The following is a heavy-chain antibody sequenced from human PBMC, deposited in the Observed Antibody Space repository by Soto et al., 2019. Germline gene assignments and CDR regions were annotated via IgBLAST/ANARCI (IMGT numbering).Heavy chain of an antibody. J-gene: IGHJ4*02. D-gene: IGHD2-15*01. CDR2: IYPGDSDT. CDR3: ARRIDGFTPHFDY. Sequence: GESLKISCKGSGYSFTSYWIGWVRQMPGKGLEWMGIIYPGDSDTRYSPSFQGQVTISADKSISTAYLQWSSLKASDTAMYFYARRIDGFTPHFDYWGQGTLVTVSS. CDR1: GYSFTSYW. V-gene: IGHV5-51*01.